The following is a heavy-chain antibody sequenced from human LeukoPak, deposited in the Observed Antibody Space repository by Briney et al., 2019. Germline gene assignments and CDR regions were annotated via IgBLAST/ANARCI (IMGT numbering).Heavy chain of an antibody. CDR2: INHSGGT. CDR3: ARVGKNVFWKESLVLPDPYWYFDL. Sequence: SETLSLTCAVYGGSLSGYYWTWIRQPPGKGLEWIGEINHSGGTHYNSSLKSRVTISLDTSKNQFSLKLNSVTAADTAVYYCARVGKNVFWKESLVLPDPYWYFDLWGRGSLVTVSS. V-gene: IGHV4-34*01. CDR1: GGSLSGYY. D-gene: IGHD3-3*01. J-gene: IGHJ2*01.